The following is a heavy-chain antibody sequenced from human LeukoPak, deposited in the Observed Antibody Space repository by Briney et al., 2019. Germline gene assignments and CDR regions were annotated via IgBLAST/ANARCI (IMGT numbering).Heavy chain of an antibody. Sequence: SETLSLTCAVYGGSFSGYSWTWIRQPPGKGLEWIGEINHSGSTNYNPSLKSRVTISIDTSKNQFSLKLNSVTAADTVVYYCARVSNWNYGNAFDIWGQGTLVTVSS. V-gene: IGHV4-34*01. CDR1: GGSFSGYS. D-gene: IGHD1-7*01. CDR3: ARVSNWNYGNAFDI. J-gene: IGHJ3*02. CDR2: INHSGST.